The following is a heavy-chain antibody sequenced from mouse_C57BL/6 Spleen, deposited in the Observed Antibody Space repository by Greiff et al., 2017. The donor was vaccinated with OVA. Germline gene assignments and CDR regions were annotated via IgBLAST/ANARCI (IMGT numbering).Heavy chain of an antibody. V-gene: IGHV1-42*01. CDR3: ARLRVTSYYCDY. CDR1: GYSFTGYY. J-gene: IGHJ2*01. CDR2: INPSTGGT. Sequence: EVQLQQSGPELVKPGASVKISCKASGYSFTGYYMNWVKQSPEKSLEWIGEINPSTGGTTYNQKFKAKATLTVDKSSSTAYMQLKSLTSEDSAVYYCARLRVTSYYCDYWGQGTTLTVSS. D-gene: IGHD2-1*01.